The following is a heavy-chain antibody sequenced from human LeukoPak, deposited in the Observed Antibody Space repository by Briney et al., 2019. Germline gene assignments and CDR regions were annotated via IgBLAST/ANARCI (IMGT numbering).Heavy chain of an antibody. D-gene: IGHD6-13*01. Sequence: GGSLRLSCAASGFTFGSYAMNWVRQAPGKGLEWVSTISGSGSTTYYADSVTGRFTISRDNSRNTLYLQMNSLRAEDTAIYYCAKVHSPGYSSSWLYFDYWGQGTLVTVSS. CDR3: AKVHSPGYSSSWLYFDY. CDR1: GFTFGSYA. V-gene: IGHV3-23*01. J-gene: IGHJ4*02. CDR2: ISGSGSTT.